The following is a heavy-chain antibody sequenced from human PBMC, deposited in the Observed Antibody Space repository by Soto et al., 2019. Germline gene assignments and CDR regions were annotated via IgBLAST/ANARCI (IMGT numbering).Heavy chain of an antibody. CDR3: ARGGVAYTSGWGIDY. Sequence: QVQLVESGGGLVKPGGSLRLSCAASGFTFSDYYMNWIRQAPGKGLEWVSYISSSGDTIYYADSVKGRFTMSRDNAKNSLYVQRDSLRAEDTAVYYCARGGVAYTSGWGIDYWGQGTLVTVSS. J-gene: IGHJ4*02. V-gene: IGHV3-11*01. CDR2: ISSSGDTI. D-gene: IGHD6-19*01. CDR1: GFTFSDYY.